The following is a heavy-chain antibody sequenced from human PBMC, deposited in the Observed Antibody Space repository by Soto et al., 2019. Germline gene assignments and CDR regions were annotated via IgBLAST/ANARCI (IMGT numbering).Heavy chain of an antibody. CDR3: TRHASNSSEGDY. Sequence: EVQLVESGGGLVQPGGSLKLSCAASGFTFSGSAMHWVRQASGKGLEWVGRIRSKANSYATAYAASVKGRFTISREDSKNTAYLQMNSLKTEDTAVYYCTRHASNSSEGDYWGQGTLVTVSS. J-gene: IGHJ4*02. CDR2: IRSKANSYAT. V-gene: IGHV3-73*02. CDR1: GFTFSGSA. D-gene: IGHD6-25*01.